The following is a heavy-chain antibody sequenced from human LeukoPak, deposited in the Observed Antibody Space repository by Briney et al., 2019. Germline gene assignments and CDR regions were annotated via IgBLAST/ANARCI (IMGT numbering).Heavy chain of an antibody. D-gene: IGHD4-17*01. CDR2: INHSGST. CDR3: ASTDGDYHADNY. Sequence: SETLSLTCAVYGGSFSGYYWSSIRQPPGKGLEWIGEINHSGSTNYNPSLKSRVTISVDTSKNQFPLKLSSVTAADTAVYYCASTDGDYHADNYWGQGTLVTVSS. CDR1: GGSFSGYY. V-gene: IGHV4-34*01. J-gene: IGHJ4*02.